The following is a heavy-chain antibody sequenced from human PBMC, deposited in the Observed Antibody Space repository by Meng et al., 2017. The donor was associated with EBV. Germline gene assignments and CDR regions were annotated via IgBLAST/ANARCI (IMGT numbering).Heavy chain of an antibody. Sequence: QGQWVQFAAEVKKPGSSVKASCQTSGGPFRNYAISWVRQAPGQGLEWLGGFLPTLGAPNYAQKFHGRVSITADESTSTHYMDLSSLRSEDTAVYYCASESGRGYTPDYWGQGTLVTVSS. D-gene: IGHD3-10*01. J-gene: IGHJ4*02. CDR2: FLPTLGAP. V-gene: IGHV1-69*01. CDR3: ASESGRGYTPDY. CDR1: GGPFRNYA.